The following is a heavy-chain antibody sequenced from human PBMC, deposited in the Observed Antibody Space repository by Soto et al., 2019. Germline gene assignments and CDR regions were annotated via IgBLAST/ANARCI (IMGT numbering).Heavy chain of an antibody. V-gene: IGHV4-30-4*02. J-gene: IGHJ4*02. Sequence: SETLSLTCTVSGGSISSGDYYWSWIRQPPGKGLEWIGYIYYSGSTYYNPSLKSRITISVDRSKNQFTLQLTSVTAADTAVYYCATSYGNAWYTYWGQGTQVTVSS. CDR3: ATSYGNAWYTY. CDR2: IYYSGST. D-gene: IGHD6-13*01. CDR1: GGSISSGDYY.